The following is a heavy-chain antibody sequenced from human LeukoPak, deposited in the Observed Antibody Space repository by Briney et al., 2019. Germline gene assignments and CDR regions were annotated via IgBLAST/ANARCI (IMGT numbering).Heavy chain of an antibody. D-gene: IGHD2-15*01. CDR3: AKLGVVPATTSFFDH. CDR2: ISWNSANI. J-gene: IGHJ4*02. CDR1: GFTFDHYG. Sequence: GGSLRLSCAASGFTFDHYGMHWVRQIPGKGLEWVSGISWNSANIWYADSVKGRFIISRDSANNSVYLQMNNLRPEDTAFYYCAKLGVVPATTSFFDHWGQGVLVTVSA. V-gene: IGHV3-9*01.